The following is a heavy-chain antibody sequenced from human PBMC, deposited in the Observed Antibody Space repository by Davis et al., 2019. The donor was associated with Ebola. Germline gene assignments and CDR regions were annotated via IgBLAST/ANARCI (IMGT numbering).Heavy chain of an antibody. CDR1: GGSISSSSYY. J-gene: IGHJ3*02. V-gene: IGHV4-39*01. CDR2: IFHSGST. CDR3: ARPNRYYYDSSGYYGIDAFDI. Sequence: SETLSLTCTLSGGSISSSSYYWGWIRQPPGKGLEWIGEIFHSGSTNYNPSLKSRVTISVDTSKNQFSLKLSSVTAADTAVYYCARPNRYYYDSSGYYGIDAFDIWGQGTMVTVSS. D-gene: IGHD3-22*01.